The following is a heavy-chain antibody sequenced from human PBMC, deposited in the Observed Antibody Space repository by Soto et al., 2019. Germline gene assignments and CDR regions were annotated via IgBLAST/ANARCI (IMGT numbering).Heavy chain of an antibody. Sequence: ASVKVSCKASGYTFTRYAMHWVRQAPGQRLEWMGWINAGNGNTKYSQKFQGRVTITRDTSASTAYMELGSLRSEDTAVYYCASSNIAAAPYSKDVWGQGTTVPVSS. CDR3: ASSNIAAAPYSKDV. V-gene: IGHV1-3*01. CDR1: GYTFTRYA. J-gene: IGHJ6*01. CDR2: INAGNGNT. D-gene: IGHD6-13*01.